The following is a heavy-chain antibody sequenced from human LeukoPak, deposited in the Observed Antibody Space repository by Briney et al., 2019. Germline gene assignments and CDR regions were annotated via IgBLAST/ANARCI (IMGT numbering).Heavy chain of an antibody. CDR2: IYYSGST. V-gene: IGHV4-59*01. CDR3: ARVSRYYDSSGYLDY. D-gene: IGHD3-22*01. J-gene: IGHJ4*02. CDR1: GGSISSYY. Sequence: SETLSLTCTVSGGSISSYYWSWIRQPPGKGLEWIGYIYYSGSTNYNPSLKSRVTISVDTSKNQFSLKLSSVTAADTAVYYCARVSRYYDSSGYLDYWGQGTLVTVSS.